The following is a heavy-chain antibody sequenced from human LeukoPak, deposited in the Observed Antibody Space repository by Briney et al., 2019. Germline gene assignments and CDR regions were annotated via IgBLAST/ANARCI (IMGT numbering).Heavy chain of an antibody. D-gene: IGHD5-18*01. CDR3: AREYTALGFDY. CDR1: GFTFSDYY. Sequence: PGGSLRLSCAASGFTFSDYYMNWVPQAPGKGLEWVSSISSSSTIYYADSVKGRFTISRDNAKKSLYLQMNSLRAEDTAVYYCAREYTALGFDYWGQGTLVTVSS. CDR2: ISSSSTI. V-gene: IGHV3-69-1*02. J-gene: IGHJ4*02.